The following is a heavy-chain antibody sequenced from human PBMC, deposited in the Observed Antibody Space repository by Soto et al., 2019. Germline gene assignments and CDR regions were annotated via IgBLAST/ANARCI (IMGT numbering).Heavy chain of an antibody. D-gene: IGHD5-12*01. CDR3: AKEMRQWLPSLWYFDL. J-gene: IGHJ2*01. V-gene: IGHV3-23*01. Sequence: HPGGSLRLSCAASGFTFSSYAMSWVRQAPGKGLEWVSAISGSGGSTYYADSVKGRFTISRDNSKNTLYLQMNSLRAEDTAVYYCAKEMRQWLPSLWYFDLWGRGTLVTVSS. CDR2: ISGSGGST. CDR1: GFTFSSYA.